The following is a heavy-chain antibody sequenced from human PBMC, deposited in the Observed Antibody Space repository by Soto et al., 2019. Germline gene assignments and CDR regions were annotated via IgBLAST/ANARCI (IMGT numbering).Heavy chain of an antibody. V-gene: IGHV3-30*18. Sequence: PGGSLRLSCAASGFTFSSYGMHWVRQDPGTGLEWVAIISYDGSLKYYADSVKGRFTISRDNSKSALYLQMNSLRPEDTAVYYCAKDFKVSGSYYGSLNYYYGMDVWGQGTTVTVSS. CDR2: ISYDGSLK. CDR1: GFTFSSYG. J-gene: IGHJ6*02. D-gene: IGHD3-10*01. CDR3: AKDFKVSGSYYGSLNYYYGMDV.